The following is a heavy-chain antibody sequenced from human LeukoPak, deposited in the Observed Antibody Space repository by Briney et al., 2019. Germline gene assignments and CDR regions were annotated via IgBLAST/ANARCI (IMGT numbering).Heavy chain of an antibody. CDR1: GFTFSSYW. CDR2: INSDGSST. V-gene: IGHV3-74*01. Sequence: GGSLRLSCAASGFTFSSYWMHWVRQAPGKGLVCVSRINSDGSSTSYADSVKGRFTISRDNAKNTLYLQMNSLRAEDTAVYYCARDQLYYDFWSGYYREDYYYGMDVWGQGTTVTVSS. CDR3: ARDQLYYDFWSGYYREDYYYGMDV. J-gene: IGHJ6*02. D-gene: IGHD3-3*01.